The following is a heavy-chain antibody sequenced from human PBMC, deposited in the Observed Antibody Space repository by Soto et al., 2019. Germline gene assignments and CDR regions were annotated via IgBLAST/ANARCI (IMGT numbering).Heavy chain of an antibody. CDR1: RGYISRSAYY. CDR3: SRHGVDCYITDY. J-gene: IGHJ4*02. V-gene: IGHV4-39*01. Sequence: QLQLQEAGPGLMKPSQTLSRTCSVSRGYISRSAYYWGWIRQPPGKGREWIGNIYYSGSTYYNQSLKSRVTTSVDTSKNHFSHGLSAVNAAGTAGYYFSRHGVDCYITDYWGQGTLGTVSS. CDR2: IYYSGST. D-gene: IGHD2-21*01.